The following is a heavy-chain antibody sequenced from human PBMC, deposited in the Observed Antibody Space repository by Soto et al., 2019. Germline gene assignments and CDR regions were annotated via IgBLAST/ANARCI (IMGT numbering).Heavy chain of an antibody. CDR2: ISYDGSNK. Sequence: QVQLVESGGGVVQPGRSLRLSCAASGFTFSSYAMHWVRQAPGKGLGWVAVISYDGSNKYYADSVKGRFTISRDNSKNTLYLQMNSLRAEDTAVYYCARVDTAMVTSFDYWGQGTLVTVSS. CDR1: GFTFSSYA. CDR3: ARVDTAMVTSFDY. D-gene: IGHD5-18*01. V-gene: IGHV3-30-3*01. J-gene: IGHJ4*02.